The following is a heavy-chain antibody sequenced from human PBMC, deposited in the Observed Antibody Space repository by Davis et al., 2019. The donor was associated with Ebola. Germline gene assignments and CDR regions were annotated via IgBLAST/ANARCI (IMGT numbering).Heavy chain of an antibody. J-gene: IGHJ3*02. CDR1: GFTFSSYG. Sequence: GESLKISCAASGFTFSSYGMHWVRQAPGKGLEWVAVIWYDGSNKYYADSVKGRFTISRDNAKNSLYLQMNSLRAEGTAVYYCARDPTGYSSSWYDDAFDIWGQGTMVTVSS. CDR2: IWYDGSNK. V-gene: IGHV3-33*01. D-gene: IGHD6-13*01. CDR3: ARDPTGYSSSWYDDAFDI.